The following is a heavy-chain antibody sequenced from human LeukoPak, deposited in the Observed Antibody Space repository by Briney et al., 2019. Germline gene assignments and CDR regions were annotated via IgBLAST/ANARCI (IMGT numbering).Heavy chain of an antibody. D-gene: IGHD4/OR15-4a*01. Sequence: PSETLSLTCTIPAASISSSSHHWGWIRQSPGKGLEWIGSIYYGQTIYYNPSLNSRVTISVVTSKDHFTLQLNSVTAADTAVYYCVRHDGRGGATMGAFDSWGQGSLVTVSS. CDR1: AASISSSSHH. CDR3: VRHDGRGGATMGAFDS. V-gene: IGHV4-39*01. CDR2: IYYGQTI. J-gene: IGHJ5*01.